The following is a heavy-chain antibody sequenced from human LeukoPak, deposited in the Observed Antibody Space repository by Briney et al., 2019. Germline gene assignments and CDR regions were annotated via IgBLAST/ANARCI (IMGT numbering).Heavy chain of an antibody. J-gene: IGHJ3*02. CDR3: ATGGNILTTTGRAFHM. CDR2: INWNGGST. V-gene: IGHV3-20*04. D-gene: IGHD5-12*01. CDR1: GFTFDDYG. Sequence: GGSLRLSCAASGFTFDDYGMSWVRQAPGKGLEWVSGINWNGGSTGYVDSVKGRFTISRDNAKNSLYLQMNSLRSEDTAVYYCATGGNILTTTGRAFHMWGQGTMVTVSS.